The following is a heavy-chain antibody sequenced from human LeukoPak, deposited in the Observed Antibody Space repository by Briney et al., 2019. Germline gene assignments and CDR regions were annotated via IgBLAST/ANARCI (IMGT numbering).Heavy chain of an antibody. CDR3: ARNGFWIFGVVIKTHWFDP. CDR2: INPNSGGT. D-gene: IGHD3-3*01. J-gene: IGHJ5*02. Sequence: ASVKVSCEASGYTFTGYYMHWVRQAPGQGLEWMGWINPNSGGTNYAQKFQGRVTMTRDTSISTAYMELSRLRSDDTAVYYCARNGFWIFGVVIKTHWFDPWGQGTLVTVSS. V-gene: IGHV1-2*02. CDR1: GYTFTGYY.